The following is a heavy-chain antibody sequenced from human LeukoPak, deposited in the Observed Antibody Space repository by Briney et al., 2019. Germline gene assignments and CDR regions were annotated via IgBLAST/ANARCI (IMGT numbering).Heavy chain of an antibody. CDR3: AELGITMIGGV. J-gene: IGHJ6*04. Sequence: GGSLRLSCAASGFTFSSYWMHWVRQTPGRGLVWVSRINSDGSSTNCAGSVKGRFTISRDNAKNSLYLQMNSLRAEDTAVYYCAELGITMIGGVWGKGTTVTISS. V-gene: IGHV3-74*01. CDR2: INSDGSST. D-gene: IGHD3-10*02. CDR1: GFTFSSYW.